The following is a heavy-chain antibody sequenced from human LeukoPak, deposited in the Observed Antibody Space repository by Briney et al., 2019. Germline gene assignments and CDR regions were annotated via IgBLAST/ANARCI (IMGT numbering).Heavy chain of an antibody. Sequence: SETLSLTCTVSGGSISSYYWSWIRQPPGKGLEWIGYIYYSGSTNYNPSLKSRVTIPVDTSKNQFSLKLSSVTAADTAVYYCAREGVWFGELYFDYWGQGTLVTVSS. V-gene: IGHV4-59*01. CDR3: AREGVWFGELYFDY. CDR2: IYYSGST. CDR1: GGSISSYY. D-gene: IGHD3-10*01. J-gene: IGHJ4*02.